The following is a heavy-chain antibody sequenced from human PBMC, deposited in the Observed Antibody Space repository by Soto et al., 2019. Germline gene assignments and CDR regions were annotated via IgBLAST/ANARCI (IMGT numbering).Heavy chain of an antibody. CDR1: GFSLTNGRMC. CDR3: VRMDGDYNNYGLDV. V-gene: IGHV2-26*01. D-gene: IGHD4-17*01. Sequence: QVTLKESGPVLVKPTETLTLTCSVSGFSLTNGRMCVSCIRQPPGKAREWLAHFFSDAERSYSTSMQSRLNMYKNSSGSHVGLTMTNMAPADTATYFCVRMDGDYNNYGLDVWGHGIAVNVSS. CDR2: FFSDAER. J-gene: IGHJ6*02.